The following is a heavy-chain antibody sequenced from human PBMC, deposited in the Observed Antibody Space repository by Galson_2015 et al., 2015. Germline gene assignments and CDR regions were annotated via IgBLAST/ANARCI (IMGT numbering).Heavy chain of an antibody. Sequence: SLRLSCAASGFTFSSYAMHWVRQAPGKGLEWVAVISYDGSNKYYADSVKGRFTISRDNSKNTLYLQMNSLRAEDTAVYYCARGAGKYSGYDFPSWFDYWGQGTLVTVSS. CDR1: GFTFSSYA. J-gene: IGHJ4*02. CDR3: ARGAGKYSGYDFPSWFDY. D-gene: IGHD5-12*01. V-gene: IGHV3-30*01. CDR2: ISYDGSNK.